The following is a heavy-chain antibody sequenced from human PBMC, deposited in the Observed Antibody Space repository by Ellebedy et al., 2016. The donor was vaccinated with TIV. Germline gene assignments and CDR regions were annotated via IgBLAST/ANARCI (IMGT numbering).Heavy chain of an antibody. CDR3: ARDLITAMVTYFDY. Sequence: AASVKVSCKASGYTFTSYGISWVRQAPGQGLEWMGWISAYNGNTNYAQKLQGRVTMTTDTSTSTAYMELRSLRSDDTAVYYCARDLITAMVTYFDYWGQGTLVTVSS. V-gene: IGHV1-18*04. D-gene: IGHD5-18*01. CDR2: ISAYNGNT. CDR1: GYTFTSYG. J-gene: IGHJ4*02.